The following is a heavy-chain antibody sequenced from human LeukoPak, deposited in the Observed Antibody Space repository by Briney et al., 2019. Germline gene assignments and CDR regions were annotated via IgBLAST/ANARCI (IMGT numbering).Heavy chain of an antibody. Sequence: SETLSLTCAIYGGSFSGYYWSWIRQPPGKGLEWIGEINHSGSTNYNPSLKSRVTISVDTSKNQFSLKLSSVTAADTAVYCCAMYYYGSGSYHRDYWGQGTLVTVSS. CDR2: INHSGST. CDR3: AMYYYGSGSYHRDY. CDR1: GGSFSGYY. J-gene: IGHJ4*02. V-gene: IGHV4-34*01. D-gene: IGHD3-10*01.